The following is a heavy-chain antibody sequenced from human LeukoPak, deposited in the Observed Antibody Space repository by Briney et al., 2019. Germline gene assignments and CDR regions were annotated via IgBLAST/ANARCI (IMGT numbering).Heavy chain of an antibody. CDR2: VYYSGST. J-gene: IGHJ4*02. V-gene: IGHV4-38-2*02. CDR3: ARVSEISGWSWVDY. CDR1: GYSISSAYY. Sequence: SETLSLTCSVSGYSISSAYYWGWIRQPPGKGLEWIGSVYYSGSTYYNPSLKSRVTMSVDTSKNQFSLKLSSVTAADTAVYYCARVSEISGWSWVDYWGQGTLVTVSS. D-gene: IGHD6-19*01.